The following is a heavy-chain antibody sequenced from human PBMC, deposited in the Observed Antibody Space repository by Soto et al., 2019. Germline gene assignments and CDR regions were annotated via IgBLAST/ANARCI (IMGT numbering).Heavy chain of an antibody. V-gene: IGHV3-33*01. CDR3: ARDPDYGDYVFDY. Sequence: VQLVESGGGVVQPGRSLRLSCAASGFTFSSYGMHWVRQAPGKGLEWVAVIWYDGSNKYYADSVKGRFTISRDNSKNTLYLQMNSLRAEDTAVYYCARDPDYGDYVFDYWGQGTLVTVSS. J-gene: IGHJ4*02. CDR1: GFTFSSYG. D-gene: IGHD4-17*01. CDR2: IWYDGSNK.